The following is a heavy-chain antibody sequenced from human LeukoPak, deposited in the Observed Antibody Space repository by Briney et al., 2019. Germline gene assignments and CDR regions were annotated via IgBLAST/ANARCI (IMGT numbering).Heavy chain of an antibody. V-gene: IGHV1-2*02. CDR3: ASNKRGYSYPIVH. CDR1: GYTFTGYY. Sequence: ASVKVSCKASGYTFTGYYMNWVRQAPGQGLEWMGWINPNSGGTNYAQKFQGRVTMTRDTSISTAYMELSRLRSDDTAVYYCASNKRGYSYPIVHWGQGTLVTVSS. D-gene: IGHD5-18*01. J-gene: IGHJ4*02. CDR2: INPNSGGT.